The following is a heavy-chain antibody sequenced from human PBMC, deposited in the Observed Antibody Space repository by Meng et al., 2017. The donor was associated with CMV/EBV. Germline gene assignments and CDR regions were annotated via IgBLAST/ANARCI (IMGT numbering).Heavy chain of an antibody. CDR2: IKQDGSEK. CDR3: AREGGGSGFAYYYYYGMDV. Sequence: GESLKISCAASGFTFSSYAMSWVRQAPGKGLEWVANIKQDGSEKYYVDSVKGRFTISRDNAKNSLYLQMNSLRAEDTAVYYCAREGGGSGFAYYYYYGMDVWGQGTTVTVSS. D-gene: IGHD6-19*01. CDR1: GFTFSSYA. J-gene: IGHJ6*02. V-gene: IGHV3-7*01.